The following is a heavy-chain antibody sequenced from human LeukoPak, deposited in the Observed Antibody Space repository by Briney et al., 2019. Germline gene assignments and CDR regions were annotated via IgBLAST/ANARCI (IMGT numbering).Heavy chain of an antibody. CDR3: VKDRGSSGWFDS. CDR2: ISSTGDST. V-gene: IGHV3-64D*09. Sequence: GGSLRLSCSASGFTFSSYAMHWVRQTPGKGLEHVSTISSTGDSTYYADSMEGRFTISRDNSKDTLFLQMSSLRAEDTAVYYCVKDRGSSGWFDSWGQGTLVTVSS. D-gene: IGHD3-22*01. CDR1: GFTFSSYA. J-gene: IGHJ5*02.